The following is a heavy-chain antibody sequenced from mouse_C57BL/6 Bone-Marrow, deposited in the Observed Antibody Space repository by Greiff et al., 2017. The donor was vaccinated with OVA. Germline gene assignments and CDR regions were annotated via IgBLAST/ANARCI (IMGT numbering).Heavy chain of an antibody. CDR1: GYTFTSYW. CDR3: ARSRDYNSNYFDY. V-gene: IGHV1-52*01. J-gene: IGHJ2*01. CDR2: IDPSDSET. Sequence: VQLQQPGAELVRPGSSVKLSCKASGYTFTSYWMHWVKQRPIQGLEWIGNIDPSDSETHYNQKFKDKATLTVDKSSSTAYMQLSSLTSEDSAVYCCARSRDYNSNYFDYWGQGTTLTVSS. D-gene: IGHD2-5*01.